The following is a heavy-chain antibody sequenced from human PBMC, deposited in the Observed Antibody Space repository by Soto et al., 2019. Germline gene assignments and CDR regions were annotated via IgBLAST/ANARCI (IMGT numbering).Heavy chain of an antibody. Sequence: SETLSLTCTGSGGSIGSYYWSWIRQPPGKGLEGIGYIYYSGSTNYNASLKSRVTISVDTSKNQFSLKLTSVTAADTAVYYCARAFTGFGELHMEKGAVDIWGQGKMVTVS. CDR2: IYYSGST. CDR1: GGSIGSYY. CDR3: ARAFTGFGELHMEKGAVDI. J-gene: IGHJ3*02. D-gene: IGHD3-10*01. V-gene: IGHV4-59*01.